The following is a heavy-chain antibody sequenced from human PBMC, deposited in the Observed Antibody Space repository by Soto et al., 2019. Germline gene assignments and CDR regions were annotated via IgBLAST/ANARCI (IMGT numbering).Heavy chain of an antibody. CDR2: IYYSGST. CDR3: ARHTKPGGYYFGMDV. J-gene: IGHJ6*02. Sequence: SETLSLTCTVSGGFINSYYWSWIRQPPGKGLEWIGYIYYSGSTNYNPSLKSRVTMSVDTSKNQFSLKLSSVTAADTAVYYCARHTKPGGYYFGMDVWGQGTTVTVAS. D-gene: IGHD2-8*01. V-gene: IGHV4-59*08. CDR1: GGFINSYY.